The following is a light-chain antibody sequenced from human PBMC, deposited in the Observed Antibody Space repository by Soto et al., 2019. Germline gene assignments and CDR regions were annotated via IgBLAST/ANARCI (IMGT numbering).Light chain of an antibody. CDR3: SSYTSSSTYV. J-gene: IGLJ1*01. CDR1: SSDVGGYNY. V-gene: IGLV2-14*01. Sequence: QSALTQPASVSGSPGQSITISCTGTSSDVGGYNYVSWYQQYSGKAPKLMIYEVRNRPSGISNRFSGSKSGNTASLTISGLQTEDEADYYCSSYTSSSTYVFGTGTKLTVL. CDR2: EVR.